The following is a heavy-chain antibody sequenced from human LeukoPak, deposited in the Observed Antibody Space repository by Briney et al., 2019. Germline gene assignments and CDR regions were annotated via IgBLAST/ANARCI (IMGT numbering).Heavy chain of an antibody. Sequence: VASVKVSCTASGYTFTGYYIHWVRQAPGQGLEWIGWINPNSGGTNYAQKFQGRVTMTRDTSISTAYMELSRLRSDDTAVYFCARAIGQLQNLYYYYYYMDVWGKGTTVTVSS. D-gene: IGHD6-6*01. CDR1: GYTFTGYY. V-gene: IGHV1-2*02. CDR3: ARAIGQLQNLYYYYYYMDV. J-gene: IGHJ6*03. CDR2: INPNSGGT.